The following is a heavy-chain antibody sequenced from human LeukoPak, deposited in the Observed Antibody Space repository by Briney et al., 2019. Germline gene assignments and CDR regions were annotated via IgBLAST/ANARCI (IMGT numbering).Heavy chain of an antibody. J-gene: IGHJ5*02. CDR3: ARDPSYKERELIPAGWFDP. D-gene: IGHD1-26*01. V-gene: IGHV1-3*01. Sequence: ASVKVSCKASGYTFTSYAMHWVRQAPGQRLEWMGWINAGNGNTKYSQKFQGRVTITRDTSASTAYMELSSLRSEDTAVYYCARDPSYKERELIPAGWFDPWGQGTLVTVSS. CDR1: GYTFTSYA. CDR2: INAGNGNT.